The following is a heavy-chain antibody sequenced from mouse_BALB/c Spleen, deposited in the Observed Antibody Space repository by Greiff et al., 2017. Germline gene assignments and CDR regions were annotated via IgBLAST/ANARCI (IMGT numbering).Heavy chain of an antibody. V-gene: IGHV3-6*02. CDR1: GYSITSGYY. J-gene: IGHJ2*01. D-gene: IGHD2-4*01. CDR3: AREGDYDYDYFDY. CDR2: ISYDGSN. Sequence: VQLKESGPGLVKPSQSLSLTCSVTGYSITSGYYWTWIRQFPGNKLEWMGYISYDGSNNYNPSLKNRISITRDTSKNQFFLKLNSVTTEDTATYYCAREGDYDYDYFDYWGQGTTLTVSS.